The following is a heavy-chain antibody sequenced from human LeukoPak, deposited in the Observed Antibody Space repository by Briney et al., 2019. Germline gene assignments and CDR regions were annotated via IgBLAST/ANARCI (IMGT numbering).Heavy chain of an antibody. CDR1: GFSFDDYG. D-gene: IGHD3-9*01. CDR2: INWNSGTI. J-gene: IGHJ6*04. V-gene: IGHV3-20*01. Sequence: GGSLRLSCSASGFSFDDYGLIWVRQVPGKGLEWVSGINWNSGTIGYADSVKGRFTVSRDNAKNSLYLQMNSLRAEDTALYHWARGTSRYYYYGRDVGGKGITVTVSS. CDR3: ARGTSRYYYYGRDV.